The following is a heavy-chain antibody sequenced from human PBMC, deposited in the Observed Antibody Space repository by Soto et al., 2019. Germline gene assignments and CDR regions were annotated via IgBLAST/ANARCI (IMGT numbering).Heavy chain of an antibody. CDR2: VSHDGRNT. J-gene: IGHJ4*02. V-gene: IGHV3-30*18. CDR1: GFTFSDYA. CDR3: AKGGRQWLVTSDFIY. D-gene: IGHD6-19*01. Sequence: VQLVESGGGVVQHGRSLRLSCAASGFTFSDYAMHWVRQAPGKGLEGVAVVSHDGRNTHYADSVKGRFTISRDSSKDPCSLDMPRVWAEDTAVYYWAKGGRQWLVTSDFIYWRQGALVTVSS.